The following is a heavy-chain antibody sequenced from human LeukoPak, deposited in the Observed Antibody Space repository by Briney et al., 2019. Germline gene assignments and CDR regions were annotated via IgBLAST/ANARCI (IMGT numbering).Heavy chain of an antibody. CDR2: ISAYSGDT. CDR3: ARDLSGGYLGY. Sequence: ASVKVSCKASGYTFTSYGISWVRQAPGQGLEWMGWISAYSGDTNFAQKLQGRVTMTTDKSTTTAYMELRSLTSDDTAVYYCARDLSGGYLGYWGQGTLVTVSS. J-gene: IGHJ4*02. V-gene: IGHV1-18*01. D-gene: IGHD3-10*01. CDR1: GYTFTSYG.